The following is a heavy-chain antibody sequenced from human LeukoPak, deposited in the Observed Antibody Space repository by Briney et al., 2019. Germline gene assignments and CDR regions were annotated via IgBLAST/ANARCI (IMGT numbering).Heavy chain of an antibody. CDR2: ISYDGSTQ. D-gene: IGHD3-22*01. V-gene: IGHV3-30*18. CDR3: AKPYHDSSGYYGS. CDR1: GFTFSSYG. Sequence: GGSLRLSCAASGFTFSSYGMHWVRQAPGKGLEWVAVISYDGSTQYYADSVKGRFTISRDNSNNTLSLQMNSLRAEDTAVYYCAKPYHDSSGYYGSWGKGNLVTVSS. J-gene: IGHJ4*02.